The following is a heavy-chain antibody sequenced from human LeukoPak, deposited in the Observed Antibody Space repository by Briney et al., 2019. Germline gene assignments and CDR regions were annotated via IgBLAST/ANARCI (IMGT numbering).Heavy chain of an antibody. CDR3: ARDGELATLNFDY. Sequence: GGSLRLSCAASGFTFSSYGMNWVRQAPGKGLEWVSSISSSGSFIYYADSVKGRFTNSRDNAKNSLYLQMNSLRAEDTGLYYCARDGELATLNFDYWGQGTLVTVSS. CDR2: ISSSGSFI. CDR1: GFTFSSYG. D-gene: IGHD3-10*01. J-gene: IGHJ4*02. V-gene: IGHV3-21*01.